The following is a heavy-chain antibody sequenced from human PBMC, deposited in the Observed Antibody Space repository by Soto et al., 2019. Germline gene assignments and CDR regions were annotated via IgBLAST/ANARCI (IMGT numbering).Heavy chain of an antibody. CDR3: ARDPDSSGWYLYYYYGMDV. CDR1: GDSVSSNSAA. J-gene: IGHJ6*02. Sequence: SQALSLTCAISGDSVSSNSAAWNWIRQSPSRGLEWLGRTYYRSKWYNDCAVSVKSRITINPDTSKNQFSLQLNSVTPEDTAVYYCARDPDSSGWYLYYYYGMDVWGQGTTVTVSS. D-gene: IGHD6-19*01. V-gene: IGHV6-1*01. CDR2: TYYRSKWYN.